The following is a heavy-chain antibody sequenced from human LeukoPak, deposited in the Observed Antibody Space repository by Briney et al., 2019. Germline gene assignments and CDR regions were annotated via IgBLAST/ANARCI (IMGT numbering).Heavy chain of an antibody. Sequence: PGGSLRLSCAASGFTFSSYAMNWVRQAPGKGLEWVSSISSSGGYINYADSVKGRFTVSRDNAKNLLYLQMNSLRAEDAAVYYCARDHYYCSRGSCYSFDYWGQGTLVTVSS. D-gene: IGHD2-15*01. CDR3: ARDHYYCSRGSCYSFDY. V-gene: IGHV3-21*06. J-gene: IGHJ4*02. CDR1: GFTFSSYA. CDR2: ISSSGGYI.